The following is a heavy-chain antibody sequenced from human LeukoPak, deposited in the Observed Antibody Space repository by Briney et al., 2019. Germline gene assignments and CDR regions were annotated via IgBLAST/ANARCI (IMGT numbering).Heavy chain of an antibody. CDR3: ARDYEIVVMVYAGPSNAFDI. J-gene: IGHJ3*02. CDR2: ISSSSSYI. D-gene: IGHD2-8*01. Sequence: GGSLRLSCAASGFTFKSYSMNWGRQAPGKGLERVSSISSSSSYIYYADSVKGRFTISKDNAKNSLYLQMNSLRAEDTAVYYCARDYEIVVMVYAGPSNAFDIWGQGTMVTVSS. V-gene: IGHV3-21*01. CDR1: GFTFKSYS.